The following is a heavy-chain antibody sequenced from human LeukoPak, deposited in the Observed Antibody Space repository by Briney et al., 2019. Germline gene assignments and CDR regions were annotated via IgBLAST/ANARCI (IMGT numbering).Heavy chain of an antibody. D-gene: IGHD1-26*01. CDR2: IYHSGST. J-gene: IGHJ4*02. Sequence: SQTLSLTCTVSGGSISSGGYYWSWIRQPPGKGLEWIGYIYHSGSTYYNPSLKSRVTISVDRSKNQFSLKLSSVTAADTAVYYCARAGVYSGIHFDYWGQGTLVTVSS. V-gene: IGHV4-30-2*01. CDR3: ARAGVYSGIHFDY. CDR1: GGSISSGGYY.